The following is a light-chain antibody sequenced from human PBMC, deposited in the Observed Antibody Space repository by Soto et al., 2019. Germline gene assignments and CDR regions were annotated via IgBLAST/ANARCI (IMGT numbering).Light chain of an antibody. CDR2: ANT. CDR1: TSNIGAGYD. J-gene: IGLJ2*01. Sequence: QSVLMQPPSVSGAPGQRVTISCAGNTSNIGAGYDVHWYQQFPGTAPRLVIHANTNRPSGVPDRFSGSKSGTSASLAITGLQADDEADYHCQSYDIKLSSPVFGGGTKVTVL. CDR3: QSYDIKLSSPV. V-gene: IGLV1-40*01.